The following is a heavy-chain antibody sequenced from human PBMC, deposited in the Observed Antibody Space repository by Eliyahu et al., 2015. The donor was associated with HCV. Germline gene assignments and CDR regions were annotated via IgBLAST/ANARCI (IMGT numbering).Heavy chain of an antibody. V-gene: IGHV3-33*06. D-gene: IGHD5-18*01. J-gene: IGHJ4*02. CDR2: IWYDGSHK. Sequence: QVQLVESGGGVVQPGRSLKLSCAASGFTFSXYXMHWVRQAPGKGLEWVAVIWYDGSHKYFADSVKGRFTISRDNSKNTLYLQMNSLRAEDTAVYYCAKDSEDSYGYPPQNFDYWGRGTLVTVSS. CDR1: GFTFSXYX. CDR3: AKDSEDSYGYPPQNFDY.